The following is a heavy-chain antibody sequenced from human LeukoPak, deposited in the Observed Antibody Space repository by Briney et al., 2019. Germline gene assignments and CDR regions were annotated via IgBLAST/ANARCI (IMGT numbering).Heavy chain of an antibody. Sequence: GGSLRLSCEASGFTFTTYSMTWVRQAPGKGLEWVSAISGSGGSTYYADSVKGRFTISRDNSKNTLYLQMNSLRAEDTAVYYCAKEGRWLQLPMDCWGQGTLVTVSS. J-gene: IGHJ4*02. CDR2: ISGSGGST. CDR1: GFTFTTYS. V-gene: IGHV3-23*01. D-gene: IGHD5-24*01. CDR3: AKEGRWLQLPMDC.